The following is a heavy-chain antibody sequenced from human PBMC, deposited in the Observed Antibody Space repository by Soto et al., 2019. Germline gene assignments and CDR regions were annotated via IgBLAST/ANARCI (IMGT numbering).Heavy chain of an antibody. D-gene: IGHD3-9*01. CDR1: GGTFSSYA. V-gene: IGHV1-69*01. CDR3: ARDLLNYDILTGYYKSLDDAFDI. J-gene: IGHJ3*02. Sequence: QVQLVQSGAEVKKPGSSVKVSCKASGGTFSSYAISWVRQAPGQGLEWMGGIIPIFGTANYAQKFQGRVTITADESTSTAYMELSSLRSEDTAVYYCARDLLNYDILTGYYKSLDDAFDIWGQGTMVTVSS. CDR2: IIPIFGTA.